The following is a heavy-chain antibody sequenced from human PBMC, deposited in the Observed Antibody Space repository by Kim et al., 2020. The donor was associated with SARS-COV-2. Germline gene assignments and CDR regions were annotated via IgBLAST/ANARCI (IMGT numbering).Heavy chain of an antibody. V-gene: IGHV3-21*01. CDR3: ARLLGLGY. Sequence: SSYIYYADSVKGRFTSSRDNAKNSLYLQMNSLRAEDTAVYYCARLLGLGYWGQGTLVTVSS. J-gene: IGHJ4*02. D-gene: IGHD3-10*01. CDR2: SSYI.